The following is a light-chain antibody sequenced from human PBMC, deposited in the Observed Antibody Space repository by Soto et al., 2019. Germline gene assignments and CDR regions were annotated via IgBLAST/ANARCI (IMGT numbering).Light chain of an antibody. CDR1: QRVSSSY. CDR3: QLRRT. Sequence: EIVLTQSPGTLSLSPGERATLSCRASQRVSSSYLAWYQQKPGQAPRLLIYGASSRATGIPDRFSGSGSGTDFTLTISRLEPEDFAVYYCQLRRTFGQGTKVEIK. CDR2: GAS. J-gene: IGKJ1*01. V-gene: IGKV3-20*01.